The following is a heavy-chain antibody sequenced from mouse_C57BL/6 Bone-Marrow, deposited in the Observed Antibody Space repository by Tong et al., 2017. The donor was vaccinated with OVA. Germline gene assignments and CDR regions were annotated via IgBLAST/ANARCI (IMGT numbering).Heavy chain of an antibody. Sequence: VQLQESGAELVRPGTSVKVSCKASGYAFTNYLIEWVKQRPGQGLEWIGVINPGSGGTNYNEKFKGKATLTADKSSSTAYMQLSSLKSEDSAVYYCTRGSMVTPFDYWGQGTTLTVSS. CDR3: TRGSMVTPFDY. D-gene: IGHD2-10*02. CDR1: GYAFTNYL. J-gene: IGHJ2*01. CDR2: INPGSGGT. V-gene: IGHV1-54*01.